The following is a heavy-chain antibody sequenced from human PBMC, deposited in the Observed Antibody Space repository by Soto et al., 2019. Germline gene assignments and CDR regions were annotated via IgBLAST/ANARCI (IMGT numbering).Heavy chain of an antibody. J-gene: IGHJ4*02. CDR2: IYWDDDK. CDR1: GFSLTTSGVG. CDR3: AHRVLRAVFGLVTTNAIYFDF. Sequence: QITLKESGPTVVKPTETLTLTCTFSGFSLTTSGVGVGWVRQSPGKAPEWLALIYWDDDKRYSTSLKSRLTITKDTTKNQVGLKMANVDPADTATYYCAHRVLRAVFGLVTTNAIYFDFWGQGTTVVVSS. V-gene: IGHV2-5*02. D-gene: IGHD3-3*01.